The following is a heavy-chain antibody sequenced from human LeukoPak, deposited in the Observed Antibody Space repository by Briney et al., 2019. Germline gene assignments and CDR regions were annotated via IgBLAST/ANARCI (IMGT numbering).Heavy chain of an antibody. Sequence: SETLSLTCAVYGGSFSGYYWSWIRQPPGKGLEWIGEINHNGSTNYNPSLKSRVTISVDTSKNQFSLKLSSVTAADTAVYYCAIGPYSNYYLRYFDYWGQGTLVTVSS. CDR2: INHNGST. J-gene: IGHJ4*02. CDR3: AIGPYSNYYLRYFDY. V-gene: IGHV4-34*01. D-gene: IGHD4-11*01. CDR1: GGSFSGYY.